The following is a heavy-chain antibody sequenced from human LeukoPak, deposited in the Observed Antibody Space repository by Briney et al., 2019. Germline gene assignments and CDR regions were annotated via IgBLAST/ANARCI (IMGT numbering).Heavy chain of an antibody. Sequence: PGRSLRLSCAASGFTFSSYGMHWVRQAPGKGLEWVAVIWYDGSNKYYADSVKGRFTISRDNSKNTLYLQMNSLRAEDTAVYYCARDKYVRGVIIPSSPRAPFDYWGQGTLVTVSS. J-gene: IGHJ4*02. CDR1: GFTFSSYG. D-gene: IGHD3-10*02. CDR3: ARDKYVRGVIIPSSPRAPFDY. CDR2: IWYDGSNK. V-gene: IGHV3-33*01.